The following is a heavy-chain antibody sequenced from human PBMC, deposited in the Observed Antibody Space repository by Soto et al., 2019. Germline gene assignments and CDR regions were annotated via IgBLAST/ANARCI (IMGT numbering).Heavy chain of an antibody. D-gene: IGHD6-19*01. V-gene: IGHV3-30*18. CDR1: GFTFSSYG. CDR3: AKDRSSGWFVIFDY. CDR2: ISYDGSNK. J-gene: IGHJ4*02. Sequence: GGSLRLSCAASGFTFSSYGMHWVRQAPGKGLEWVAVISYDGSNKYYADSVKGRFAISRDNSKNTLYLQMNSLRAEDTAVYYCAKDRSSGWFVIFDYWGQGTLVTVSS.